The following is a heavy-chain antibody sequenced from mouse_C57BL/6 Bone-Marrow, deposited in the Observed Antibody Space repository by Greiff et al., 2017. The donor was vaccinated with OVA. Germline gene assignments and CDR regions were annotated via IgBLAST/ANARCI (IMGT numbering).Heavy chain of an antibody. CDR3: TRQYYGSSYY. D-gene: IGHD1-1*01. CDR1: GFTFSSYG. CDR2: ISSGGGYT. J-gene: IGHJ2*01. Sequence: EVHVVESGGDLVKPGGSLKLSCAASGFTFSSYGMSWVRQTPDKRLEWVATISSGGGYTYYPDSVKGRFTLSRANTKNTLYLQKSSVKYEDTAMYYCTRQYYGSSYYWGQGTTLTVSS. V-gene: IGHV5-6*01.